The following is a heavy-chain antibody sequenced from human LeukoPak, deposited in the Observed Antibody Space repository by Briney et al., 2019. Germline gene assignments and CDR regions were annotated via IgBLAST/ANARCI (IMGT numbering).Heavy chain of an antibody. CDR3: ARGRAAILYWYFDL. D-gene: IGHD2-2*01. J-gene: IGHJ2*01. CDR2: IYTSGST. Sequence: SETLSLTCTVSGGSISSSSYYWGWIRQPAGKGLEWIGRIYTSGSTNYNPSLKSRVTMSVDTSKNQFSLKLSSVTAADTAVYYCARGRAAILYWYFDLWGRGTLVTVSS. V-gene: IGHV4-61*02. CDR1: GGSISSSSYY.